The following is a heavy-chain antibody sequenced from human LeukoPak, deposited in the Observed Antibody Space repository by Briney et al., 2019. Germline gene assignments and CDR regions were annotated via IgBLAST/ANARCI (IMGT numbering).Heavy chain of an antibody. V-gene: IGHV3-30*04. J-gene: IGHJ4*02. D-gene: IGHD2-8*01. Sequence: PGGSLRLSCAASGFTFSSYAMHWVRQAPGKGLEWVAVISYDGSNKYYADSVKGRFTISRDNSKNTLYLQMNSLRAEDTAVYYCARDPYCTNGVCASFDYWGQGTLVTVSS. CDR3: ARDPYCTNGVCASFDY. CDR2: ISYDGSNK. CDR1: GFTFSSYA.